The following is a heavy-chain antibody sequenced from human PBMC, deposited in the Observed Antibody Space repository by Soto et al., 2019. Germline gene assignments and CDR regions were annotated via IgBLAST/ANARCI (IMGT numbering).Heavy chain of an antibody. V-gene: IGHV2-5*02. CDR1: GFSLSTSGVG. CDR3: AHSAGGDSRVPSYYYYYGMDV. CDR2: IYWDDDK. Sequence: QITLKESGPTLVKPTQTLTLTCTFSGFSLSTSGVGVGWIRQPPGKALEWLALIYWDDDKRYSPSLKRRLTITKDTSKNQVVLTMTNMDPVDTATYYCAHSAGGDSRVPSYYYYYGMDVWGQGTTVTVSS. D-gene: IGHD4-17*01. J-gene: IGHJ6*02.